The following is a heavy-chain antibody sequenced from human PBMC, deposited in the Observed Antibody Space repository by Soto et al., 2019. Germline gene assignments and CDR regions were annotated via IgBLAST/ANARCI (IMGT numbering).Heavy chain of an antibody. CDR3: XXXXXXXXHDAFDI. J-gene: IGHJ3*02. Sequence: QVQLQESGPGLVKPSETLSLTCTVSGGSISSYYWSWIRQPPGKGLEWFGYMYYSGSTNNNPSLXXXXXXXXXXXXXXXXXXXXXXXXXXXXXXXXXXXXXXXXHDAFDIWGQGTMVTVSS. CDR2: MYYSGST. CDR1: GGSISSYY. V-gene: IGHV4-59*01.